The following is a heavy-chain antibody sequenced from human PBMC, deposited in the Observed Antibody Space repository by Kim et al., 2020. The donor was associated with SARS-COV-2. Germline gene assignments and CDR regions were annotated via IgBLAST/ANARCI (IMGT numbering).Heavy chain of an antibody. CDR2: INSDGSST. D-gene: IGHD1-26*01. CDR1: GFTFSSYW. CDR3: ARFSGSYFPAY. Sequence: GGSLRLSCAASGFTFSSYWMHWVRQAPGKGLVWVSRINSDGSSTSYADSVKGRFTISRDNAKNTLYLQMNSLRAEDTAVYYCARFSGSYFPAYWGQGTLVTVSS. J-gene: IGHJ4*02. V-gene: IGHV3-74*01.